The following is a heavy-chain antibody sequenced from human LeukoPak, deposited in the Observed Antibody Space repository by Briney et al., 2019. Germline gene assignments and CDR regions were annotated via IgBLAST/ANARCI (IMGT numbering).Heavy chain of an antibody. CDR1: GFTLSSYW. D-gene: IGHD3-3*01. CDR2: IKQDGSEK. CDR3: ARYGRITIFGVVTDFDY. Sequence: AGGSLRLSCAASGFTLSSYWMSWVRQAPGKGLEWVANIKQDGSEKYYVDSVKGRFTISRDNAKNSLYLQMNSLRAEDTAVYYCARYGRITIFGVVTDFDYWGQGTLVTVSS. J-gene: IGHJ4*02. V-gene: IGHV3-7*01.